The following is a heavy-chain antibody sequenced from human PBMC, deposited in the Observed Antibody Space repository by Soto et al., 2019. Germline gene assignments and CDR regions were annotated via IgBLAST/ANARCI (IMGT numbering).Heavy chain of an antibody. V-gene: IGHV4-61*08. J-gene: IGHJ6*02. Sequence: PSETLSLTCTVSGGSISSGDYYWSWIRQPPGKGLDLIGCVYHSGITKYIPSLKRRVSISVDTSKNQFSLRLTSVTAADTAVYYCARKYSSRYSRYPVYYGMDVGGQGTTVNVSS. CDR2: VYHSGIT. CDR3: ARKYSSRYSRYPVYYGMDV. D-gene: IGHD3-22*01. CDR1: GGSISSGDYY.